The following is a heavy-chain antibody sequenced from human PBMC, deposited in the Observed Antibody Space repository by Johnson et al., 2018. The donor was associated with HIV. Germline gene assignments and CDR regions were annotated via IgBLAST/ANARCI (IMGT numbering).Heavy chain of an antibody. Sequence: QVQLVESGGGVVQPGRSLRLSCATSGFTFSSFGMHWVRQAPGKGLEWVAVISYDGSNKYYADSVKGRFTISRDNSKNTLYLQMNSLRAEDTAVYYCARGIAVSNWVDIWGQGTMVTVSP. CDR2: ISYDGSNK. CDR3: ARGIAVSNWVDI. CDR1: GFTFSSFG. J-gene: IGHJ3*02. D-gene: IGHD6-19*01. V-gene: IGHV3-30*03.